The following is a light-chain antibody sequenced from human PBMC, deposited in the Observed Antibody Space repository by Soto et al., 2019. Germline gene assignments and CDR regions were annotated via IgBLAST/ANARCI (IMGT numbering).Light chain of an antibody. CDR2: EVT. Sequence: QPVLTQPPSASRSPGQSVTISCTGTSSDVGRYNYVSWYQQHPGKAPKLMIYEVTKRPSGVPDRFSGSKSGNTASLTVSGLQAEDEADYYCSSYAGSNNLVFGGGTKLTVL. CDR1: SSDVGRYNY. J-gene: IGLJ2*01. V-gene: IGLV2-8*02. CDR3: SSYAGSNNLV.